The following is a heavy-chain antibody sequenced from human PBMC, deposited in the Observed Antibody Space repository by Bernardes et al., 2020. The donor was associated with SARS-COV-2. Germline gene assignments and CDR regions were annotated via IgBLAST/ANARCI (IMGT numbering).Heavy chain of an antibody. CDR3: ATIYDNWNDDVDY. Sequence: GSLRLSRAASGFTFDDYGMSWVRQAPGKGLEWVSGINWNGGSTGYADSVKGRFTISRDNAKNSLYLQMNSLRAEDTALYHCATIYDNWNDDVDYWGQGTLVTVSS. CDR1: GFTFDDYG. D-gene: IGHD1-20*01. J-gene: IGHJ4*02. V-gene: IGHV3-20*01. CDR2: INWNGGST.